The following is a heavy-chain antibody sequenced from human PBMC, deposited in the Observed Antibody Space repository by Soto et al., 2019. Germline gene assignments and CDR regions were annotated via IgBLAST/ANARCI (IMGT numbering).Heavy chain of an antibody. V-gene: IGHV3-23*01. CDR3: AKGGHYSAFDP. D-gene: IGHD3-10*01. J-gene: IGHJ5*02. CDR1: GFTFGHSA. Sequence: EVHLLESGGGLLQPGGSLRLSCVTSGFTFGHSAKTWVRQAPGKGLEWVSTISGNGDETFYADSVKGRFIISGDSYRNTVYLEMNSLRTEDTAVYYCAKGGHYSAFDPWGQGVLVTVSS. CDR2: ISGNGDET.